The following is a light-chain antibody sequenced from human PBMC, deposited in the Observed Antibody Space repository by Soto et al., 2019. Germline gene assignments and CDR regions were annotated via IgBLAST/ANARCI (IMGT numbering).Light chain of an antibody. V-gene: IGKV3-20*01. J-gene: IGKJ3*01. CDR3: QQHGSSPFT. CDR2: GVS. Sequence: EIVLTQSPGTLSLSPGERATLSCRASQSVSSGFLVWYQQKPGQPPRLLIYGVSSRATGIPDRFSGSGSGTDFTLTISRLEPEDFAVYYCQQHGSSPFTFGPGTKVDIK. CDR1: QSVSSGF.